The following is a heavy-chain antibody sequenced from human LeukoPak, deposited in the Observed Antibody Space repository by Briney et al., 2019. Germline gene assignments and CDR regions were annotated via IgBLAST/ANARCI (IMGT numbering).Heavy chain of an antibody. CDR1: GYTFTSYG. V-gene: IGHV1-18*01. Sequence: ASVKVSCKASGYTFTSYGISWVRQAPGQGLEWMGWISAYNGNTNYAQKLQGRVTMTTDTSTSTAYMELRSLRSDDTAVYYCARYTSGRLNPGFSHYSMAVWGKGTTVTVSS. D-gene: IGHD6-19*01. J-gene: IGHJ6*03. CDR3: ARYTSGRLNPGFSHYSMAV. CDR2: ISAYNGNT.